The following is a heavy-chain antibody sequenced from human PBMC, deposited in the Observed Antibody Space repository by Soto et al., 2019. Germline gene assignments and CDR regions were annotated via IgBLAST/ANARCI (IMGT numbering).Heavy chain of an antibody. J-gene: IGHJ6*02. Sequence: EVQLVESGGGLVKPGGSLRLSCAASGFTFSSYSMNWVRQAPGKGLEWVSSISSSSSYIYYADSVKGRFTISRDNAKNSLYLQMHSLRAEDTAVYYCARDRIVVVPAAISTDDYYGMDVWGQGTTVTVAS. CDR3: ARDRIVVVPAAISTDDYYGMDV. CDR2: ISSSSSYI. V-gene: IGHV3-21*01. D-gene: IGHD2-2*01. CDR1: GFTFSSYS.